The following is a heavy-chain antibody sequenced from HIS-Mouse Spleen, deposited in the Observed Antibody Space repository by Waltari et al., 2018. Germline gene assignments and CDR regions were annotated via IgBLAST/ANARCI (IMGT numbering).Heavy chain of an antibody. CDR3: AREPLRDGYNSYYYYGMDV. CDR1: GYTFTGYY. CDR2: INPNSGGT. D-gene: IGHD5-12*01. V-gene: IGHV1-2*02. Sequence: QVQLVQSGAEVKKPGASVKVSCKASGYTFTGYYMHWVRQAPGQGLEWMGWINPNSGGTNYAQKVQGRVTMTRDTSISTAYMELSRLRSDDTAVYYCAREPLRDGYNSYYYYGMDVWGQGTTVTVSS. J-gene: IGHJ6*02.